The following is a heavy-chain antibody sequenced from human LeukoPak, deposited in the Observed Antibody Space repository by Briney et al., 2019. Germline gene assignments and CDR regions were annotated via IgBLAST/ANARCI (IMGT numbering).Heavy chain of an antibody. CDR3: ARASRDGYNAEY. CDR2: ISSDGSVT. Sequence: GGSLRLSCAASGLTFSYYCMRWVRQAPGKGLVWVSRISSDGSVTEYAASVKGRFTISRDNAKNTLYLQMNSLRAEDTAVYYCARASRDGYNAEYWGQGTLVTVSS. D-gene: IGHD5-24*01. CDR1: GLTFSYYC. J-gene: IGHJ4*02. V-gene: IGHV3-74*03.